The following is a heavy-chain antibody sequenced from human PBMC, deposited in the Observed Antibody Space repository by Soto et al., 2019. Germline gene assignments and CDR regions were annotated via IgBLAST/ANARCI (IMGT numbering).Heavy chain of an antibody. CDR1: GGSISSYF. D-gene: IGHD1-26*01. CDR2: IFYSGTT. J-gene: IGHJ3*02. Sequence: QVQLQESGPRLVKPSETLSLTCTVSGGSISSYFWSWIRQSPGEGLEWIGYIFYSGTTNYSPSLKSRVTMSLGTAKNQSSLNLTSVTAADTAVYYCARGRGGTYDAFDIWGQGTMVTVSS. CDR3: ARGRGGTYDAFDI. V-gene: IGHV4-59*01.